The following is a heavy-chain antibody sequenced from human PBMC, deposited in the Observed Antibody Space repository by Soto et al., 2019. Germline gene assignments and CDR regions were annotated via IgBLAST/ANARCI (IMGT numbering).Heavy chain of an antibody. CDR2: ISWDGGST. CDR3: AKGDCSSTSCYSPEYYYYYGMDV. V-gene: IGHV3-43*01. Sequence: QTGGSLRLSCAASGFTFDDYTMHWVRQAPGKGLEWVSLISWDGGSTYYADSVKGRFTISRDNSKNSLYLQMNSLRTEDTALYYCAKGDCSSTSCYSPEYYYYYGMDVWGQGTTVTVSS. CDR1: GFTFDDYT. J-gene: IGHJ6*02. D-gene: IGHD2-2*01.